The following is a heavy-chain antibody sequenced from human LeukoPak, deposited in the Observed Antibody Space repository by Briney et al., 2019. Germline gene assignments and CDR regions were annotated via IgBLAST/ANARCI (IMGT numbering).Heavy chain of an antibody. J-gene: IGHJ4*02. CDR1: GGSISSSSYY. V-gene: IGHV4-39*01. CDR2: IYHSGST. Sequence: SETLSLTCTVSGGSISSSSYYWGWIRQPPGKGLEWIGSIYHSGSTYYNPSLKSRVTISVDTSKNQFSLKLSSVTAADTAVYYCARLVCSGGSCYFDYWGQGTLVTVSS. D-gene: IGHD2-15*01. CDR3: ARLVCSGGSCYFDY.